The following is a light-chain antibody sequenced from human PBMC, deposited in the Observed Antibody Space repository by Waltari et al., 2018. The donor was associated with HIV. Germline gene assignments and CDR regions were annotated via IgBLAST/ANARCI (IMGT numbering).Light chain of an antibody. CDR3: QQYYSTPGT. CDR2: WAS. CDR1: QSVLYSSNNKNY. V-gene: IGKV4-1*01. Sequence: DIVMTQSPDSLAASLGERATTNCKSSQSVLYSSNNKNYLAWYQQKPGQPPKLLIYWASTRESGVPDRFSGSGSGTDFTLTISSLQAEDVAVYYCQQYYSTPGTFGQGTKVEIK. J-gene: IGKJ1*01.